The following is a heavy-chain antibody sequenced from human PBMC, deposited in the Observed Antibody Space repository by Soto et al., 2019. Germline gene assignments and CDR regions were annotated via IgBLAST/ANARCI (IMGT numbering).Heavy chain of an antibody. V-gene: IGHV1-69*12. CDR2: IIPIFGTA. J-gene: IGHJ6*02. CDR1: GGTFSSYG. D-gene: IGHD3-22*01. Sequence: QVQLVQSGAEVKKPGSSVKVSCKASGGTFSSYGISWVRQAPGQGLEWMGGIIPIFGTANNAQKFQGRVTITADESTSTAYMELSSLRSEDTAAYYCASSYYDSSGYYYEERYYYYGMDVWGQGTMVTVSS. CDR3: ASSYYDSSGYYYEERYYYYGMDV.